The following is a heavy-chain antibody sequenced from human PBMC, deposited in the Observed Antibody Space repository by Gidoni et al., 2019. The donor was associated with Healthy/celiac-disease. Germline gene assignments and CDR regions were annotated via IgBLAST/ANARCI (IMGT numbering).Heavy chain of an antibody. Sequence: QVQLVKSGAEVKKPGSSVKVYCKASGGTFSSYAISWLRQAPGQGLELMGGIIPIFGLANYAQKFQGRFTITADESTGTAYMELSSLRSEYTAVYYCARTSDYGDRYYFDYWGQGPLVTVSS. CDR2: IIPIFGLA. V-gene: IGHV1-69*01. D-gene: IGHD4-17*01. CDR3: ARTSDYGDRYYFDY. CDR1: GGTFSSYA. J-gene: IGHJ4*02.